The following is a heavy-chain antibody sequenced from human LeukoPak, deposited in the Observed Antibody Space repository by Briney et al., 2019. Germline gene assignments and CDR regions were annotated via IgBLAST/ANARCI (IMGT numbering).Heavy chain of an antibody. CDR1: GYTFTSYD. J-gene: IGHJ4*02. Sequence: GASVKVSCKASGYTFTSYDINWVRQATGQGLEWMGWISPYNGNTIYAQKLQGRVTMTTDTSTSTAYMELRSLRPDDTAVYYCARGSPPRVYYDRSGYYSYYFDYWGQGTLVTVSS. CDR2: ISPYNGNT. CDR3: ARGSPPRVYYDRSGYYSYYFDY. V-gene: IGHV1-18*01. D-gene: IGHD3-22*01.